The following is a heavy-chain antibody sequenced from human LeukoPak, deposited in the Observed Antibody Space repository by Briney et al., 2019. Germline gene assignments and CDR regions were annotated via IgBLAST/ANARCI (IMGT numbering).Heavy chain of an antibody. V-gene: IGHV1-69-2*01. Sequence: ASVKVSCKVSGYTFTDYYMHWVQQAPGKGLAWMGLVDPEDGETIYAEKFQGRVTITADTSTDTAYMELSSLRSEDTAVYYCATMEYCSGGSCPDWGQGTLVTVSS. CDR1: GYTFTDYY. J-gene: IGHJ4*02. CDR2: VDPEDGET. D-gene: IGHD2-15*01. CDR3: ATMEYCSGGSCPD.